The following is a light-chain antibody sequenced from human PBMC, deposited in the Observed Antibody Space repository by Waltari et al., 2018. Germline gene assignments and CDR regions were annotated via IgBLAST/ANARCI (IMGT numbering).Light chain of an antibody. CDR3: MQALQTPYT. J-gene: IGKJ2*01. CDR1: QSLLHSNGYNS. Sequence: DIVMTQSPLSLPVTPGEPASISCRSSQSLLHSNGYNSLDWYLQKPGQSPQLLIYLGSNRASGVPDRFSGSGSGTDFTLKISRVEAEDVGVYYCMQALQTPYTFGQGTKLDIK. V-gene: IGKV2-28*01. CDR2: LGS.